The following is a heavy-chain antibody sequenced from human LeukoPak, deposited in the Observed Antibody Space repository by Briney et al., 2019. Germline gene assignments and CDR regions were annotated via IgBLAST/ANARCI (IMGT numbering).Heavy chain of an antibody. CDR1: GYTFTGYY. Sequence: ASVKVSCKASGYTFTGYYMHWVRQAPGQGLEWMGWININSGGTNYARKFQGRVTMTRATSISTAYMELSRLRSDDTAVYYCARDGRPSGDIVVVVAATGGFDYWGQGTLVTVSS. D-gene: IGHD2-15*01. CDR2: ININSGGT. V-gene: IGHV1-2*02. CDR3: ARDGRPSGDIVVVVAATGGFDY. J-gene: IGHJ4*02.